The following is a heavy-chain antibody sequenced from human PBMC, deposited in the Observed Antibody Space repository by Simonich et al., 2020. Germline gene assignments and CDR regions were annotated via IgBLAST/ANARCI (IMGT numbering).Heavy chain of an antibody. D-gene: IGHD4-17*01. Sequence: QVQLVESGGGVVQPGRSLRLSCAASGFTFSSYGMHWVRQAPSQGLEWVAVIWINGSNQYYADSLKGRFTHSRDNSKNTLYLQMNSLRAEDTAMYYCAKESTVSRWDYYYGMDVWGQGTTVTVSS. V-gene: IGHV3-30*18. CDR1: GFTFSSYG. CDR2: IWINGSNQ. J-gene: IGHJ6*02. CDR3: AKESTVSRWDYYYGMDV.